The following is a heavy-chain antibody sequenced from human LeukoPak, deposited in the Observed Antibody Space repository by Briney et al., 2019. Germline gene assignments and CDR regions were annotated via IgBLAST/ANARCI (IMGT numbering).Heavy chain of an antibody. D-gene: IGHD3-3*01. J-gene: IGHJ4*02. CDR1: GFTFSSYG. CDR2: IWYDGSNK. Sequence: GSLRLSCAASGFTFSSYGMHWVRQAPGKGLEWVAVIWYDGSNKYYADSVKGRFTISRDNSKNTLYLQMNSLRAEDTAVYYCARVGYYDFWSGSRNVGPALDYWGQGTLVTVSS. CDR3: ARVGYYDFWSGSRNVGPALDY. V-gene: IGHV3-33*01.